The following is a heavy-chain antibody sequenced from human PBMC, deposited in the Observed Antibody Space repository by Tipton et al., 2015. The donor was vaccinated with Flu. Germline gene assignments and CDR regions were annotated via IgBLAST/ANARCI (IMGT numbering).Heavy chain of an antibody. CDR2: ISTYNGNT. CDR1: GYTFTRYG. D-gene: IGHD4-17*01. J-gene: IGHJ4*02. CDR3: ARDLYGDYALSFDY. V-gene: IGHV1-18*04. Sequence: QSGPEVKKPGASVKVSCKTSGYTFTRYGISWVRQAPGQGLEWMGWISTYNGNTNYAQKLQGRVAMTTDTSTSTAYMELRSLRSDDTAFYYCARDLYGDYALSFDYWGQGTLVTVSS.